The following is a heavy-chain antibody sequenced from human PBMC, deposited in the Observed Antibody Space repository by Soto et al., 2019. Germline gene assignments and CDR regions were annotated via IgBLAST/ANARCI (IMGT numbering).Heavy chain of an antibody. J-gene: IGHJ6*02. D-gene: IGHD4-4*01. CDR1: GYTFSVYH. CDR3: AKELQRGMDG. CDR2: VHPNSGGT. Sequence: GASVTVSCKASGYTFSVYHMHWVRQAPGQGLEWMGWVHPNSGGTNYAQSFEGRVTMTRDTSINTAYMELSRLTSDDTAVYYCAKELQRGMDGWGQETTVTFSS. V-gene: IGHV1-2*02.